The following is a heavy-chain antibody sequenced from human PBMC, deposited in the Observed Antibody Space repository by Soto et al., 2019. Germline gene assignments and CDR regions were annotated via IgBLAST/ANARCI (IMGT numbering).Heavy chain of an antibody. CDR3: ARDILFDY. Sequence: ASVKVSCKASGYSFSNYGISWVREAPGQGLEWMGWISTYNGDTDYPQKVQGRVTMTTDTSTSTAYLELRSLSSDDTAVYYCARDILFDYWGRGTLVTVSS. J-gene: IGHJ4*02. CDR1: GYSFSNYG. CDR2: ISTYNGDT. D-gene: IGHD2-15*01. V-gene: IGHV1-18*01.